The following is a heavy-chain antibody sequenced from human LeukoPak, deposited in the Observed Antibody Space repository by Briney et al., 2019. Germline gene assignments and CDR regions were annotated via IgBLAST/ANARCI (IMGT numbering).Heavy chain of an antibody. CDR3: ARLIYSLGSYFFDY. CDR1: GFTVSSNY. V-gene: IGHV3-53*01. CDR2: IYGGGST. D-gene: IGHD5-18*01. Sequence: GGSLRLSCAASGFTVSSNYMNWVRQAPGKGLEWVSVIYGGGSTYYADSVKGRFTISRDNSKNTLYLQMNTLSAEDTAVYFCARLIYSLGSYFFDYWGQGTLVTVSS. J-gene: IGHJ4*02.